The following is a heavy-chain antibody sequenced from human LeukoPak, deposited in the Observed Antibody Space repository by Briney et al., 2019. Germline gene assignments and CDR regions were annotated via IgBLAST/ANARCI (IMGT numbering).Heavy chain of an antibody. CDR1: GGSISSSNYY. D-gene: IGHD3-10*01. CDR2: IYYSGST. V-gene: IGHV4-39*01. Sequence: PSETLSLTCTVSGGSISSSNYYWGWIRQPPGKGLEWIGSIYYSGSTYYNPSLKSRVTISVDTSKNQFSLKLSSVTAADTTVYYCARHGATQGGLWFGESTYYFDYWGQGTLVTVSS. J-gene: IGHJ4*02. CDR3: ARHGATQGGLWFGESTYYFDY.